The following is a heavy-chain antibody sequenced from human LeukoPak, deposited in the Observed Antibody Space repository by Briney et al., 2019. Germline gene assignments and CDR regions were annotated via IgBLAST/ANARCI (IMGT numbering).Heavy chain of an antibody. D-gene: IGHD5-18*01. Sequence: SETLSLTCTVSGGSISGSYWNWIRQPAGKGLEWIGRIYTSGSTNYNPSLKSRVTISVDTSKNQFSLKLSSVTAADTAVYYCARWDTAMVRGNDAFDIWGQGTMVTVSS. CDR3: ARWDTAMVRGNDAFDI. CDR1: GGSISGSY. V-gene: IGHV4-4*07. CDR2: IYTSGST. J-gene: IGHJ3*02.